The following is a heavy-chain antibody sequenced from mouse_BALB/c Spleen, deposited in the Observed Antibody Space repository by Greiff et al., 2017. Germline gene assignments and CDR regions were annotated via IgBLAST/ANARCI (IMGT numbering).Heavy chain of an antibody. Sequence: EVKLMDSGGGLVKPGGSLKLSCAASGFTFSSYTMSWVRQTPEKRLVWVATISSGGSYAYYPDSVKGGFTICRDNPKNTLFLQMTSLRSEDTAMYYCDSIQRYYAMDNWGEGTSETV. D-gene: IGHD2-10*02. CDR2: ISSGGSYA. V-gene: IGHV5-6-4*01. CDR1: GFTFSSYT. CDR3: DSIQRYYAMDN. J-gene: IGHJ4*01.